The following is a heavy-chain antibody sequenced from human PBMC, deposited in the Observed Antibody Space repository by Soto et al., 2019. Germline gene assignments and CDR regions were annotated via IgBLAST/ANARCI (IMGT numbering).Heavy chain of an antibody. CDR3: AFYCAGIAAAGFYP. Sequence: SETLSLTCTVSGGSISSYYWSWIRQPPGKGLEWIGYIYYSGSTNYNPSLKSRVTISVDTSKNQFSLKLSSVTAADTAVYYCAFYCAGIAAAGFYPWGQGTLVTVSA. V-gene: IGHV4-59*01. CDR2: IYYSGST. CDR1: GGSISSYY. J-gene: IGHJ5*02. D-gene: IGHD6-13*01.